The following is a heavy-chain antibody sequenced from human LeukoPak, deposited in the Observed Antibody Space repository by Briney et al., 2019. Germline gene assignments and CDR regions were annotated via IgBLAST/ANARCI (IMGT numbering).Heavy chain of an antibody. CDR2: LTASGSDT. V-gene: IGHV3-23*01. J-gene: IGHJ6*02. CDR3: ARDYSSSWYLYGYYGMDV. CDR1: GFTFSSYA. Sequence: GGSLRLSCAASGFTFSSYAMTWFRQAPGKGLEWVSTLTASGSDTFYADSVKGRFTISRDNSKSTLYLQMNSLRAEDTAIYYCARDYSSSWYLYGYYGMDVWGQGTTVTVSS. D-gene: IGHD6-13*01.